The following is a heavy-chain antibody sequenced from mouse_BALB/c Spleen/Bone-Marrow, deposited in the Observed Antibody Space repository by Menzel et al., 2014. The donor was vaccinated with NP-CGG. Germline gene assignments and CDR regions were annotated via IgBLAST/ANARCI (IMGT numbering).Heavy chain of an antibody. CDR2: IDPANGNT. V-gene: IGHV14-3*02. CDR1: GFNIKDTY. D-gene: IGHD1-1*01. Sequence: VQLQQSGAELVKPGASVKLSCTASGFNIKDTYMHWVKQRPEKGMEWIGRIDPANGNTKYDPKFQGKATITADPSSTTAYLQLNSLTSEDTAVYSCARYYYGTRYYFDCWGQGTTRTVSS. J-gene: IGHJ2*01. CDR3: ARYYYGTRYYFDC.